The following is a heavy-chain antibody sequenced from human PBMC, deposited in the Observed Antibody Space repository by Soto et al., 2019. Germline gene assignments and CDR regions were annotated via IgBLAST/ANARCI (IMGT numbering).Heavy chain of an antibody. J-gene: IGHJ6*02. CDR1: GGSISSSSYY. V-gene: IGHV4-39*01. CDR3: ARYYYDSSFYYPTDSGMDV. CDR2: IYYSGST. D-gene: IGHD3-22*01. Sequence: SETLSLTCTVSGGSISSSSYYWGWIRQPPGKGLEWIGSIYYSGSTYYNPSLKSRVTISVDTSKNQFSLKLSSVTAADTAVYYCARYYYDSSFYYPTDSGMDVFGQGTTVTVSS.